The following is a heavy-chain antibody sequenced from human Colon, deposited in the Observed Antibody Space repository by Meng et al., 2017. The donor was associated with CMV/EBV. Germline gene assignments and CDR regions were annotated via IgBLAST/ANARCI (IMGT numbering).Heavy chain of an antibody. V-gene: IGHV3-30-3*01. CDR2: ISYDGSHA. Sequence: VLRVESGGGVFQPGRSLRLSCAASGFDFFNSAMHWVRQVPGKGLEWVTIISYDGSHALYADSVKGRFTISRDNSKNTLYLQMNSLRPEDTAVYYCASSFHGSGSPDHWGQGTLVTVSS. D-gene: IGHD3-10*01. CDR3: ASSFHGSGSPDH. CDR1: GFDFFNSA. J-gene: IGHJ5*02.